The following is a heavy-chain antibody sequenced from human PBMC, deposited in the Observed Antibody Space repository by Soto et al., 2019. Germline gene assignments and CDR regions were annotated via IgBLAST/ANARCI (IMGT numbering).Heavy chain of an antibody. Sequence: GVSLRLSWSAGGFTFSSYGVHWVRQAPGKGLEWVAVISYDGSNKYYADSVKGRFTISRDNSKNTLYLQMNSLRAEDTAVYYCAKAHHVWGSIGYFDFWGQGTLVTVSS. CDR2: ISYDGSNK. CDR1: GFTFSSYG. V-gene: IGHV3-30*18. J-gene: IGHJ4*02. D-gene: IGHD3-16*01. CDR3: AKAHHVWGSIGYFDF.